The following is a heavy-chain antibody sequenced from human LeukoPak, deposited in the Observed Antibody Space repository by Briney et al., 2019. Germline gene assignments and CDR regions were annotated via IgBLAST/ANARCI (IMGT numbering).Heavy chain of an antibody. J-gene: IGHJ4*02. CDR2: ISSNSANT. CDR1: GFTFDTYG. Sequence: PGGSLRLSCAASGFTFDTYGMSWVRQAPGKGLEWVSSISSNSANTYYADSVKGRSTISRDNFKNTLYLQMNSLRAEDTAVYYCAKDGTGCGGDCYSDYWGQGTLVTVSS. CDR3: AKDGTGCGGDCYSDY. D-gene: IGHD2-21*02. V-gene: IGHV3-23*01.